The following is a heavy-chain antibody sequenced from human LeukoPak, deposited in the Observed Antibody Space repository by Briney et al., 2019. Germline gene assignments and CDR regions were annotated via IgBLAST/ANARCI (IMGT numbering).Heavy chain of an antibody. CDR2: IRSDGSDK. J-gene: IGHJ4*02. CDR1: GFTFSSYG. D-gene: IGHD6-19*01. Sequence: GGSLRLSCAASGFTFSSYGMNWVRQAPGKGLEWVASIRSDGSDKKYADSVKGQFTISRDNSKSTLNLQMNSLRPEDTAVYYCAKSQVTGWYDFDYWGRGTLVIVSS. V-gene: IGHV3-30*02. CDR3: AKSQVTGWYDFDY.